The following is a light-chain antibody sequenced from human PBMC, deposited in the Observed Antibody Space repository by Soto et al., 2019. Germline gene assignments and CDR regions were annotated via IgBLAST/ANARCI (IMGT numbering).Light chain of an antibody. CDR3: CSYAGTYTYV. CDR1: GSDVGGYNY. Sequence: QSVLEHPRSVSVSPGQSVTISSTGTGSDVGGYNYVSWYQEHPGKAPKLMIYDVTKRPSGVPDRFSGSKSGNTASLTISGLQAEDEADYYCCSYAGTYTYVFGTGTKVTVL. V-gene: IGLV2-11*01. J-gene: IGLJ1*01. CDR2: DVT.